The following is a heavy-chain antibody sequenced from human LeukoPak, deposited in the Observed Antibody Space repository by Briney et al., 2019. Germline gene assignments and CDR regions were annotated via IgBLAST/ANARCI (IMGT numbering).Heavy chain of an antibody. CDR1: GFTFDTYA. Sequence: GESLRLSCAASGFTFDTYAMTWVRQAPGKGLEWVSSISSGGTYIYYAESVRGRSTISRDNTKNFLYLQLSTLRVEDTAVYYCARDRPTGRSRGVVVQWGQGTLVTVSS. CDR3: ARDRPTGRSRGVVVQ. CDR2: ISSGGTYI. D-gene: IGHD2-15*01. J-gene: IGHJ4*02. V-gene: IGHV3-21*01.